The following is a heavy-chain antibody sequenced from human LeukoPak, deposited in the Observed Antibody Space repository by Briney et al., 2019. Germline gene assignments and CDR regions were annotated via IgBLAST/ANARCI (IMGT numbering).Heavy chain of an antibody. CDR2: FSYSGST. CDR3: ASLSKYYYESRGFFDC. D-gene: IGHD3-22*01. J-gene: IGHJ4*02. Sequence: SETLSLTCSVSGGSIRSSSYYWGWIRQPPGKGLGYIGSFSYSGSTYDNPSLKSRVTIYVDTSKNQFSLKMSSVTAADTAMYYCASLSKYYYESRGFFDCWGQGTLVTVSS. CDR1: GGSIRSSSYY. V-gene: IGHV4-39*01.